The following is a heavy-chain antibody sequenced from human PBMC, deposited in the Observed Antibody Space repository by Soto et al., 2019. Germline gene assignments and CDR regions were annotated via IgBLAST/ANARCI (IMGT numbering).Heavy chain of an antibody. D-gene: IGHD2-15*01. CDR3: ARHYCSGGSCYLYYYYGMAV. CDR1: GYSFTSYW. CDR2: IYPGDSDT. V-gene: IGHV5-51*01. Sequence: GESLKISCKGSGYSFTSYWIGWVRQMPGKGLEWMGIIYPGDSDTRYSPSFQGQVTISADKSISTAYLQWSSLKASDTAMYYCARHYCSGGSCYLYYYYGMAVWAQGTTVTVSS. J-gene: IGHJ6*01.